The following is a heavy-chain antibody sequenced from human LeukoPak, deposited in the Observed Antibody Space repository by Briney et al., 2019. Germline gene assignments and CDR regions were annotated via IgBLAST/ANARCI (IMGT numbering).Heavy chain of an antibody. Sequence: ASVKVSCKASGYTFTSYGISWVRQAPGQGLEWMGWISAYNGNTNYAQKLQGRVTMTTDTSTSTAYMELRSLRSDDTAVYYCARSLWGGGDPHAPVDIWGQGTMVTVSS. J-gene: IGHJ3*02. CDR2: ISAYNGNT. CDR3: ARSLWGGGDPHAPVDI. V-gene: IGHV1-18*01. CDR1: GYTFTSYG. D-gene: IGHD2-21*02.